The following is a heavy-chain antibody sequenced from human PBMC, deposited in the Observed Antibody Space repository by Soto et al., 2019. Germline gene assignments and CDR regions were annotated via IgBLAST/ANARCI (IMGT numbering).Heavy chain of an antibody. Sequence: WVSLRLSCAASGFTFSNAWMSCVRQAPGKGLEWVGRIKSKTDGGTTDYAAPVKGRFTISRDDSKNTLYLQMNSLKTEDTAVYYCTTDGPDADFDYWGQGTLVTVSS. CDR3: TTDGPDADFDY. CDR1: GFTFSNAW. V-gene: IGHV3-15*01. CDR2: IKSKTDGGTT. J-gene: IGHJ4*02.